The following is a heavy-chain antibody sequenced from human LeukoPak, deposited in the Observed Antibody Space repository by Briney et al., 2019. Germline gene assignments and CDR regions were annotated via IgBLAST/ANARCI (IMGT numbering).Heavy chain of an antibody. J-gene: IGHJ5*02. V-gene: IGHV4-61*10. CDR1: GGSISSGSYY. CDR2: IYASGGT. D-gene: IGHD2-15*01. Sequence: SETLSLTCTVSGGSISSGSYYWSWIRQPAGKGLEWIGHIYASGGTKYNPSLESRVTISVDTSKNQFSLKLSSVTAADTAVYYCARDACRYCWFDPWGQGTLVTVSS. CDR3: ARDACRYCWFDP.